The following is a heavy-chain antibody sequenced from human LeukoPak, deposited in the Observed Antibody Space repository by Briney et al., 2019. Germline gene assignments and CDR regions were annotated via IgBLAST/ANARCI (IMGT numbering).Heavy chain of an antibody. CDR2: INPNSGGT. CDR1: GYTFTGYY. Sequence: ASMKVSCKASGYTFTGYYIHWLRQAPGQGLEWMGFINPNSGGTNYAQKFQGRVTMTRDTSISTAYMELSSLTSDDTAVYYCARAPRSDCSGGSCYHLDYFDYWGQGTLVTVSS. V-gene: IGHV1-2*02. CDR3: ARAPRSDCSGGSCYHLDYFDY. D-gene: IGHD2-15*01. J-gene: IGHJ4*02.